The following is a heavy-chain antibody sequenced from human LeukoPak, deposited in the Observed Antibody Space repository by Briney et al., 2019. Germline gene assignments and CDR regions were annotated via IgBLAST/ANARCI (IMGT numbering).Heavy chain of an antibody. Sequence: KTGGSLRLSCAASGFTFSSYSMNWVRQAPGKGLEWVSSISSSSSYIYYADSVKGRFTISRDNSKNTLYLQMNSLRAEDTAVYYCAKSPRSSSGWYMVDYWGQGTLVTVSS. CDR2: ISSSSSYI. D-gene: IGHD6-19*01. V-gene: IGHV3-21*04. CDR1: GFTFSSYS. J-gene: IGHJ4*02. CDR3: AKSPRSSSGWYMVDY.